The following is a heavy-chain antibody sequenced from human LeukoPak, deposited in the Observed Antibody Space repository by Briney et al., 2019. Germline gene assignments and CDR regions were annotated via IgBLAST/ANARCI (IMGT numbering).Heavy chain of an antibody. CDR1: GFTFSSYW. J-gene: IGHJ4*02. D-gene: IGHD3-16*02. CDR3: ARVGGRYSPLGY. CDR2: IKQDGSEK. V-gene: IGHV3-7*01. Sequence: GGSLRLSCAASGFTFSSYWMSWVRQAPGKGLEWVANIKQDGSEKYYVDSVKGRFTISRDNAKNSLYLQMISLRPEDTAVYYCARVGGRYSPLGYWGQGTLVTVSS.